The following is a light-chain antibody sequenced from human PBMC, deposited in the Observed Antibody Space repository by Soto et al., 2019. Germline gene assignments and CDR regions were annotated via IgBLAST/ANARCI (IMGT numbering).Light chain of an antibody. CDR2: GAS. Sequence: EIVMTQSPATLSVSPGERTTLSCRASQSINSNLAWYQQKPGQAPRLLISGASTRATDIPARFSGSGSGTEFTLTISSLQSEDFAVYYCQQYNQWPPLTFGGGTKVEIK. J-gene: IGKJ4*01. CDR1: QSINSN. V-gene: IGKV3-15*01. CDR3: QQYNQWPPLT.